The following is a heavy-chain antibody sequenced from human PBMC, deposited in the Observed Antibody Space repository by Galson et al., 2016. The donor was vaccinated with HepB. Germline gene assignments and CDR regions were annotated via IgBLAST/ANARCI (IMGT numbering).Heavy chain of an antibody. V-gene: IGHV3-21*01. CDR1: GFSFNSFT. Sequence: SLRLSCAASGFSFNSFTMNWVRQAPGKGLEWLSSIDNSGDYIYYADSVSGRFTISRDNTKKSLYLQMNRLGADDTALYYCMRSTPMVRGEPVGDYWGQGTLVAVSP. D-gene: IGHD3-10*01. J-gene: IGHJ4*02. CDR2: IDNSGDYI. CDR3: MRSTPMVRGEPVGDY.